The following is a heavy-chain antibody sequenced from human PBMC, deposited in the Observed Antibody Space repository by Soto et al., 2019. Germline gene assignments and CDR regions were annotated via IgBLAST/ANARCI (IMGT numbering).Heavy chain of an antibody. CDR2: ISYDGKQT. J-gene: IGHJ2*01. CDR3: ARDGWGSNWYFEI. D-gene: IGHD3-16*01. V-gene: IGHV3-30*04. Sequence: GGSLRLSCAASGFTFSSYAMHWVRQTPGKGLEWVAVISYDGKQTYYADSVKGRFTISKDKSKRTLYLQMDSLRVDDTAVYYCARDGWGSNWYFEIWGRGTLVTVSS. CDR1: GFTFSSYA.